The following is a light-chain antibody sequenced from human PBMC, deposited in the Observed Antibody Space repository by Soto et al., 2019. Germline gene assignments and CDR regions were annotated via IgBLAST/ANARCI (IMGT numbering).Light chain of an antibody. Sequence: QSALTQPASVSGSPGQSITISCTGTSSDVGDYHYVSWYQQHPGKIPKLMIYEVSNRPSGVSNRFSGSKSGNTASLTTSGLQAEDEADYYCCSYTSSSTLVFGGGTQLTVL. V-gene: IGLV2-14*01. CDR1: SSDVGDYHY. J-gene: IGLJ2*01. CDR2: EVS. CDR3: CSYTSSSTLV.